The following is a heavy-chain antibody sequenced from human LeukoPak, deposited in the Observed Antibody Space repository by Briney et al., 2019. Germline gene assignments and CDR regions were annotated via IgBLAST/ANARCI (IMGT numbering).Heavy chain of an antibody. D-gene: IGHD3-22*01. J-gene: IGHJ4*02. V-gene: IGHV4-31*03. Sequence: IPSETLSLTCTVSGVSISSGGYYWSWIRQHPGKGLEWIGYIYYTGSTYYNPSLKSRVSISVDTSKNQFSLNLSSVTAADTAIYYCARDAQYYYDDSGYYYLDYWGQGSLVTVSS. CDR1: GVSISSGGYY. CDR3: ARDAQYYYDDSGYYYLDY. CDR2: IYYTGST.